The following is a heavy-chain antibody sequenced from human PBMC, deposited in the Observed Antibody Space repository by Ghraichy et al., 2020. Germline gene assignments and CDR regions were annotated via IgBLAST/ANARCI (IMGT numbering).Heavy chain of an antibody. CDR2: INHSGST. CDR1: GGSFSGFY. V-gene: IGHV4-34*01. Sequence: SETLSLTCAVYGGSFSGFYWSRIRQSPGKGLEWIGKINHSGSTNYNPSLKSRVTISVDTSKKQFSLNLRSVTAADTAVYYCARVPPGSSGFERIFDYWGQGTLVTVSS. J-gene: IGHJ4*02. CDR3: ARVPPGSSGFERIFDY. D-gene: IGHD6-19*01.